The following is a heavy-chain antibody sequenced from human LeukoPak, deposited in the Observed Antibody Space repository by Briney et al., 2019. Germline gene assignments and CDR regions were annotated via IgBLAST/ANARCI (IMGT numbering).Heavy chain of an antibody. CDR1: GYSFTSYW. CDR3: ARHRLGGEWPNYFDY. V-gene: IGHV5-51*01. CDR2: IYPGDSDT. Sequence: GESLKISCKGSGYSFTSYWIGWVRQMPGKGLERMGIIYPGDSDTRYSPSFQGQVTISADKSISTAYLQWSSLKASDTAMYYCARHRLGGEWPNYFDYWGQGTLVTVSS. D-gene: IGHD3-10*01. J-gene: IGHJ4*02.